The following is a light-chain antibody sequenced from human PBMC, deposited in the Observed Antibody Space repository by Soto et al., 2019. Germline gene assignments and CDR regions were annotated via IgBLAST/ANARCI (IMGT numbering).Light chain of an antibody. CDR1: QSVSSSY. V-gene: IGKV3-20*01. J-gene: IGKJ4*01. CDR2: GAS. Sequence: PGERVTLSCRASQSVSSSYLTWYQQKPGQAPRLLIYGASTRATGIPARFSGSGSGTDFTLTISSLQPEDSAVYYCQQYGRSPLSFGGGTKVDIK. CDR3: QQYGRSPLS.